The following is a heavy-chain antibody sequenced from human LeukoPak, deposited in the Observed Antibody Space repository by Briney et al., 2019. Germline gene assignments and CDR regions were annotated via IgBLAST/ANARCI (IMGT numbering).Heavy chain of an antibody. CDR3: ARGMSELYYYCMDV. CDR1: GCSFTSYY. V-gene: IGHV1-46*01. CDR2: INPTGGHS. Sequence: GAPVKVSCKASGCSFTSYYMHWVRQAPGQGLEWMGIINPTGGHSSYAQKFQGRLTMTRDPSTSTVYMELSSLRSEDTAEYFCARGMSELYYYCMDVWGQGTAVTVSS. J-gene: IGHJ6*02. D-gene: IGHD3-16*01.